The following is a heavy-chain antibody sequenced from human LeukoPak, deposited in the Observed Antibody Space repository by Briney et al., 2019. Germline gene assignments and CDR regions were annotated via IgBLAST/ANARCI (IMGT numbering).Heavy chain of an antibody. Sequence: PSETLSLTCTVSGGSISSYYWSWIRQPPGKGLEWIGYIYYSGSTNYNPSLKSRVTISVDTSKNQFSLKLSSVTAADTAVYYCARLEYSSSPGPYYFDYWGQGTLVTVSS. J-gene: IGHJ4*02. CDR3: ARLEYSSSPGPYYFDY. V-gene: IGHV4-59*01. CDR1: GGSISSYY. D-gene: IGHD6-6*01. CDR2: IYYSGST.